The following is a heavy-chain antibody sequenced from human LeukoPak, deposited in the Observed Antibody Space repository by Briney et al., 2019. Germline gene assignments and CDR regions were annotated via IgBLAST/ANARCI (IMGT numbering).Heavy chain of an antibody. CDR3: ARDGAPYYYDSSGYYFDY. V-gene: IGHV1-18*01. CDR1: GYTFTSYG. D-gene: IGHD3-22*01. Sequence: ASVKVSCKASGYTFTSYGISWVRQAPGQGLEWMGWISAYNGNTNYAQKLQGRVTMTTDTSTSTVYMELRSLRSDDTAVYYCARDGAPYYYDSSGYYFDYWGQGTLVTVSS. CDR2: ISAYNGNT. J-gene: IGHJ4*02.